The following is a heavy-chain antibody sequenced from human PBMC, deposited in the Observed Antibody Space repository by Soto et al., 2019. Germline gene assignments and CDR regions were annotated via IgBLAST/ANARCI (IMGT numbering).Heavy chain of an antibody. D-gene: IGHD6-19*01. CDR2: INHSGST. CDR1: GGSFSGYY. J-gene: IGHJ4*02. V-gene: IGHV4-34*01. CDR3: ARGFLNSGWYIDY. Sequence: SETLSLTCAVYGGSFSGYYWSWVRQPPGKGLEWIGEINHSGSTNYNPSLKSRVTISVDTSKNQFSLKLSSVTAADTAVYYCARGFLNSGWYIDYWGQGTLVTVSS.